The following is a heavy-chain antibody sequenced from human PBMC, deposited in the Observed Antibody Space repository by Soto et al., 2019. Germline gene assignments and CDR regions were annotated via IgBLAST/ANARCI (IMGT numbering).Heavy chain of an antibody. CDR3: ARDQVGATGDY. J-gene: IGHJ4*02. CDR1: GYTFTSYG. CDR2: ISAYNGNR. V-gene: IGHV1-18*01. D-gene: IGHD1-26*01. Sequence: EASVKVSCKASGYTFTSYGISWVLQAPGQGLEWMGWISAYNGNRNYAQKVQGRVTMTTDTSTNTAYMELRSLRSDDTAVYYCARDQVGATGDYWGQGTLVTVSS.